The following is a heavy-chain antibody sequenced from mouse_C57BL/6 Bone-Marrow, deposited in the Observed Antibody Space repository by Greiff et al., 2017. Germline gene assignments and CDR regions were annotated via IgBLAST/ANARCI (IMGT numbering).Heavy chain of an antibody. CDR3: AKPLWLLDAMDY. Sequence: VQLQQSGAELARPGASVKMSCKASGYTFTSYTMHWVKQRPGQGLEWIGYINPSSGYTKYNQKFKDKATLTADKSSSTAYMQLSSLTSEDSAVYYCAKPLWLLDAMDYWGQGTSVTVSS. CDR2: INPSSGYT. D-gene: IGHD2-2*01. V-gene: IGHV1-4*01. J-gene: IGHJ4*01. CDR1: GYTFTSYT.